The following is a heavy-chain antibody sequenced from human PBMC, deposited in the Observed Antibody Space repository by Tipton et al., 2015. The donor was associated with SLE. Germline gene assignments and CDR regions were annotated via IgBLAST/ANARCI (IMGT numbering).Heavy chain of an antibody. Sequence: TLSLTCSVSGASISSGAIYWSWFRHHPGKGLEWIGYISYSGGTYYNPSLKSRVTISLDTSKNQFSLKLSSVTAADTAVYYCARGSCSGGVCYIDYWGQGTLVTVSS. V-gene: IGHV4-31*03. D-gene: IGHD2-8*02. CDR3: ARGSCSGGVCYIDY. J-gene: IGHJ4*02. CDR1: GASISSGAIY. CDR2: ISYSGGT.